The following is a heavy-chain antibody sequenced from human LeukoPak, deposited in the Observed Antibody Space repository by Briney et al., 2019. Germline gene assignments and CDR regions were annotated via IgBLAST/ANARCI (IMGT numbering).Heavy chain of an antibody. J-gene: IGHJ4*02. Sequence: ASVKVSCKASEYTFTGYYMHWVRQAPGQGLEWMGWINPNSGGTNYAQKFQGRVTMTRDTSISTAYMELSRLRSDDTAVYYCARDHDRGYCSGGSCYSFDYWGQGTLVTVSS. CDR1: EYTFTGYY. CDR3: ARDHDRGYCSGGSCYSFDY. V-gene: IGHV1-2*02. D-gene: IGHD2-15*01. CDR2: INPNSGGT.